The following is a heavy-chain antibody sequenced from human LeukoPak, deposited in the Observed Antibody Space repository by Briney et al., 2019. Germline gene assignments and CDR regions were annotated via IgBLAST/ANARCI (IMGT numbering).Heavy chain of an antibody. J-gene: IGHJ4*02. CDR2: ISYSGST. Sequence: SETLSLTCTVSGGSISSYYWSWIRQPPGKGLEWIGYISYSGSTDYNPSLKSRVTISKDTSKNQLSLKLSSVTAADTAVYYCARMYSSGYSDFHYWGQGTLVTVSS. CDR1: GGSISSYY. CDR3: ARMYSSGYSDFHY. D-gene: IGHD3-22*01. V-gene: IGHV4-59*01.